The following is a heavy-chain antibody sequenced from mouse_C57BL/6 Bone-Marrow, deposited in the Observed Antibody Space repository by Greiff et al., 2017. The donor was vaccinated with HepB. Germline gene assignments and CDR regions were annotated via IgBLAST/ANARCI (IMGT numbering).Heavy chain of an antibody. Sequence: EVKVVESGGGLVKPGGSLKLSCAASGFTFSDYGMHWVRQAPEKGLEWVAYISSGSSTIYYADTVKGRFTISRDNDKNTLFLQMTSLRSEDTAMYYCARDGRYSNYLAWFAYWGQGTLVTVSA. CDR3: ARDGRYSNYLAWFAY. D-gene: IGHD2-5*01. CDR2: ISSGSSTI. CDR1: GFTFSDYG. V-gene: IGHV5-17*01. J-gene: IGHJ3*01.